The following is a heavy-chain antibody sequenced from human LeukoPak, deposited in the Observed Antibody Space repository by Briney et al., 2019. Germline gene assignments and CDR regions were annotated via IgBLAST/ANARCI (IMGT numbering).Heavy chain of an antibody. V-gene: IGHV4-39*07. CDR1: GGSISSSPYY. CDR3: AVTWNADRTFAP. CDR2: IYYSGTT. D-gene: IGHD1-1*01. J-gene: IGHJ5*02. Sequence: SETLSLTCTVSGGSISSSPYYWGWIRQPPGKGLGWIGSIYYSGTTHYSPSLESRVTISVDTSKNQFSLKLASVTAADTAVYYCAVTWNADRTFAPWGQGILVTVS.